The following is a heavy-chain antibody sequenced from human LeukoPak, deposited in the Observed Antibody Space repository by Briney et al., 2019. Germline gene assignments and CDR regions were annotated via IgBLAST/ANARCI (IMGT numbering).Heavy chain of an antibody. CDR1: GFTFSGYS. D-gene: IGHD3-22*01. Sequence: PGGSLRLSCTASGFTFSGYSMNWIRQAPGKGLEWVSSFGTRSTSIYHAGSVKGRFAISRDNAKNSLYLQMNSLRAEDTALYHCAREVSEGFDFWGQGTLVTVSS. V-gene: IGHV3-21*01. CDR2: FGTRSTSI. CDR3: AREVSEGFDF. J-gene: IGHJ4*02.